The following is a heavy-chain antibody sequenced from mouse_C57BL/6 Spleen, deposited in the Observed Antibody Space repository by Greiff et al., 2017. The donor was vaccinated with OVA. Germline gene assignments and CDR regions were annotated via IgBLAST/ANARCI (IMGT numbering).Heavy chain of an antibody. V-gene: IGHV1-82*01. D-gene: IGHD1-1*01. CDR1: GYAFSSSW. Sequence: VQLQQSGPELVKPGASVKISCKASGYAFSSSWMNWVKQRPGKGLEWIGRIYPGDGDTNYNGKFKGKATLTADKSSSTAYMQLSSLTSEDSAVYFCARRGSSTGYFDVWGTGTTVTVSS. J-gene: IGHJ1*03. CDR2: IYPGDGDT. CDR3: ARRGSSTGYFDV.